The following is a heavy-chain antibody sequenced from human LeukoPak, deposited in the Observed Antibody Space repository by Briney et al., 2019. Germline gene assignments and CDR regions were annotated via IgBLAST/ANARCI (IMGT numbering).Heavy chain of an antibody. Sequence: KPSETLSFTCAVYGVSFSGYYWSWIRQPPGKGLEWIGEINHSGSTNYNPSLKSRVTISVDTSKNQFSLKLSSVTAADTAVYYCARRGITMTQNDYWGQGTLVTVSS. V-gene: IGHV4-34*01. J-gene: IGHJ4*02. D-gene: IGHD3-22*01. CDR2: INHSGST. CDR3: ARRGITMTQNDY. CDR1: GVSFSGYY.